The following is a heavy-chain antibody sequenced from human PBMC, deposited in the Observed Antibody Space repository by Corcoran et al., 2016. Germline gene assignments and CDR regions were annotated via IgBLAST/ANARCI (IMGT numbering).Heavy chain of an antibody. V-gene: IGHV1-18*01. J-gene: IGHJ4*02. CDR1: GYTFTSYG. CDR2: ISAYNGNT. CDR3: ARDGPEAVAGCSYCLDY. Sequence: QVQLVQSGAEVKKPGASVQVSCKTSGYTFTSYGISWGRQAPGQGLEWLGWISAYNGNTKYAQKLQGGVTMTPDTSTSTAYMELRSLRSDDTAVYYCARDGPEAVAGCSYCLDYWGQGTLVNVSS. D-gene: IGHD6-19*01.